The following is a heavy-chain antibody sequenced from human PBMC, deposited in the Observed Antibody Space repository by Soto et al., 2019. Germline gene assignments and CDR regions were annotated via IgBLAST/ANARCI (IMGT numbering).Heavy chain of an antibody. CDR3: ARHANRNYGLYYFDY. CDR2: LYYSGST. CDR1: GGSISGYF. V-gene: IGHV4-59*08. D-gene: IGHD1-7*01. J-gene: IGHJ4*02. Sequence: SETLSLTCTVSGGSISGYFWSWIRQPPGKGLEWIGYLYYSGSTNYNPSLRSRVTISVDTSRNQFSLKLRSATAADTAVYYCARHANRNYGLYYFDYWGQGTLDTVSS.